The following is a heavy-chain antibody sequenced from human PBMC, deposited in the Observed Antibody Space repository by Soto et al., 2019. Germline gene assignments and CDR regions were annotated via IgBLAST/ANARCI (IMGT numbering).Heavy chain of an antibody. CDR3: ARGGEYYYGSGAYFQH. CDR1: GGTFSSYT. CDR2: IIAILGIA. J-gene: IGHJ1*01. V-gene: IGHV1-69*02. D-gene: IGHD3-10*01. Sequence: QVQLVQSGAEVKKPGSSVKVSCKASGGTFSSYTISWVRQAPGQGLEWMGRIIAILGIANYAQKFQGRVTITADKSTSTAYMELSSLRSEDTAVYYCARGGEYYYGSGAYFQHWGQGTLVTVSS.